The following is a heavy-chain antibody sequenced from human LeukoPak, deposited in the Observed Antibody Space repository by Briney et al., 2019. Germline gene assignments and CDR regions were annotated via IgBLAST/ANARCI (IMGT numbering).Heavy chain of an antibody. D-gene: IGHD3-10*01. V-gene: IGHV3-33*01. CDR2: IWYDGSNK. CDR1: GFTFSSYG. CDR3: ARDTNYLWFGELLALSFDY. J-gene: IGHJ4*02. Sequence: GRSLRLSCAASGFTFSSYGMHWVRQAPGKGLEWVAVIWYDGSNKYYADSVKGRFTISRDNSKNTLYLQMNSLRAEDTAVYYCARDTNYLWFGELLALSFDYWGQGTLVTVSS.